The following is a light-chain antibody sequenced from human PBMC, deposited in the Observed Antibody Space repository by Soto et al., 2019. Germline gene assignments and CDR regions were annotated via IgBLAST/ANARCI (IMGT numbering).Light chain of an antibody. Sequence: DIQVTQSPSAMSASVGDRVTITCRASQDISHYLAWFQQKPGKVPKRLIFAVSNLESGVPSRFRGSGSGTEFTLTITSLQPEDFATYYCQQYSSYWTFGQGTKVDIK. CDR3: QQYSSYWT. CDR1: QDISHY. V-gene: IGKV1-17*03. J-gene: IGKJ1*01. CDR2: AVS.